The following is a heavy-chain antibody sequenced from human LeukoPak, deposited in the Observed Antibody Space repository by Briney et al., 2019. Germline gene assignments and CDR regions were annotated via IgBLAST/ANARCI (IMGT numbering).Heavy chain of an antibody. CDR3: AKAVAATGHYYFGMDV. CDR1: GFTFSRYW. CDR2: INSDVSST. J-gene: IGHJ6*02. D-gene: IGHD6-19*01. Sequence: TGGSLRLSCVASGFTFSRYWMHWVRQAPGKGLVWVSRINSDVSSTSYADSVKGRFTISRDNAKNTLYLQMKSLRAEDTAVYYCAKAVAATGHYYFGMDVWGQGTTVTVSS. V-gene: IGHV3-74*01.